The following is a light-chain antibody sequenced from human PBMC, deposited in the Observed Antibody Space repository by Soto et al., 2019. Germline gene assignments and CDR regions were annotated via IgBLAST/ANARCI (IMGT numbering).Light chain of an antibody. CDR2: LGS. J-gene: IGKJ2*01. CDR3: MQALPTPPPMYT. Sequence: DIVMTQSPLSLPVTPGEPASISCRSSQRLLHSNGYNYLDWYLQKPGQSPQLLIYLGSNRASGVPDRLSGSGSGTDFTLKISRVEAEDVGVYYCMQALPTPPPMYTFGQGTKLEIK. V-gene: IGKV2-28*01. CDR1: QRLLHSNGYNY.